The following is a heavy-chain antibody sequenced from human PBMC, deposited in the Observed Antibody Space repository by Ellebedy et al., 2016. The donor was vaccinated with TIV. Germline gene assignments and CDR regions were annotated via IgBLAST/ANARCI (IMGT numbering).Heavy chain of an antibody. D-gene: IGHD3-16*01. Sequence: GESLKISCTASGFNFSSYWIHWVRQTPGEGLALVSRINMDGTRRGYADSVKGRFTLSRDNAKSTVYLQMSSLRHDGTGLYYWARGTGDRWGQGTLVTVSS. V-gene: IGHV3-74*01. CDR1: GFNFSSYW. CDR3: ARGTGDR. J-gene: IGHJ4*02. CDR2: INMDGTRR.